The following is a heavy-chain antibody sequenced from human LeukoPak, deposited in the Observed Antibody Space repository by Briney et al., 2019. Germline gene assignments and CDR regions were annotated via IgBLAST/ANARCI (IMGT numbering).Heavy chain of an antibody. V-gene: IGHV1-69*04. CDR1: GGTFSSYA. CDR2: IIPILGIA. Sequence: ASVKASCKASGGTFSSYAISWVRQAPGQGLEWMGRIIPILGIANYAQKFQGRVTITADKSTSTAYMELSSLRSEDTAVYYCARDVGLAGPFDYWGQGTLVTVSS. J-gene: IGHJ4*02. CDR3: ARDVGLAGPFDY. D-gene: IGHD3/OR15-3a*01.